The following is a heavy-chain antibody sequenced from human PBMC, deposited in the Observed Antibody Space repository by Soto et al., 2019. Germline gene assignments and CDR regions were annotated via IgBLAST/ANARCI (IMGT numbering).Heavy chain of an antibody. CDR3: TRDRVTRHFDY. Sequence: PGGSLRLSCTASGFTFGDYAMSWFRQAPGKRQEWVGFIRSKASGGTTEYAASVKGRVTISRDDSKSIAYLLMDSLETEVTVVYYCTRDRVTRHFDYWGQGTLVTVAS. D-gene: IGHD5-18*01. CDR2: IRSKASGGTT. CDR1: GFTFGDYA. J-gene: IGHJ4*02. V-gene: IGHV3-49*03.